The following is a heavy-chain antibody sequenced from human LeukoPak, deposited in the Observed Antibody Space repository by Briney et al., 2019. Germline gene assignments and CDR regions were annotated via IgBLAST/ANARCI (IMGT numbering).Heavy chain of an antibody. Sequence: ASVKVSCKASGGTFSSYAISWVRQAPGQGLEWMGRIIPILGIANYAQKFQGRVTITADKSTSTAYKELSRLRSDDTAVYYCARVGFSPFHFDYWGQGTLVTVSS. CDR2: IIPILGIA. V-gene: IGHV1-69*04. D-gene: IGHD3-16*01. CDR1: GGTFSSYA. CDR3: ARVGFSPFHFDY. J-gene: IGHJ4*02.